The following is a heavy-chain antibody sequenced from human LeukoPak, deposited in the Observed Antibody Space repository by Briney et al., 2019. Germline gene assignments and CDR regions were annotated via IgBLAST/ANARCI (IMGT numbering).Heavy chain of an antibody. CDR1: GYRFTDNY. D-gene: IGHD3-10*01. CDR3: AIERGFHYARSDYPEYFTH. Sequence: GASVKVSCKVSGYRFTDNYIHWMRQAPGQGPEWMGWIKPSDGGTKYSQVFRDRVTLTRDTSVRTAYMELSRLTSDDAAVYYCAIERGFHYARSDYPEYFTHWGQGTLVTVSS. J-gene: IGHJ1*01. CDR2: IKPSDGGT. V-gene: IGHV1-2*02.